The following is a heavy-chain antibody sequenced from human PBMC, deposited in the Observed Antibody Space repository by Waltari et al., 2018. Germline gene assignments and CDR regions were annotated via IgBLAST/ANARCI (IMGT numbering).Heavy chain of an antibody. CDR2: IYYSGGT. CDR1: GGSISSSSYY. CDR3: ASEEAGF. V-gene: IGHV4-39*01. Sequence: QLQLQESGPGLVKPSETLSLTCTVSGGSISSSSYYWGWIRQPPGKGLGWIGRIYYSGGTNYNPSLKGRVTISVDTSKNQFSLKLSSVTAADTAVYYCASEEAGFWGQGTMVTVSS. J-gene: IGHJ3*01.